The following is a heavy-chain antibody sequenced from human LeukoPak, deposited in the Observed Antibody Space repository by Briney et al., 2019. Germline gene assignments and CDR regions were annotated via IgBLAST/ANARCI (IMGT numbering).Heavy chain of an antibody. Sequence: ASVTVSFKASGYTFTGYYMHWVRQAPGQGLEWMGWINPNSGGTNYAQKFQGRVTMTRDTSISTAYMELSRLRSDDTAVYYCARAPDGDYVLDYWGQGTLVTVSS. J-gene: IGHJ4*02. CDR3: ARAPDGDYVLDY. CDR2: INPNSGGT. CDR1: GYTFTGYY. D-gene: IGHD4-17*01. V-gene: IGHV1-2*02.